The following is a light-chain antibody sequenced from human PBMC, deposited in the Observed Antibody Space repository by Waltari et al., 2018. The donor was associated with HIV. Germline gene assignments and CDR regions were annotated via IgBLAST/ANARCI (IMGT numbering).Light chain of an antibody. CDR2: RVT. Sequence: QSALAQPASVSGSPGQSVTISCAGSHSDIGTFDFVSWYQQLPGKAPKLIIYRVTFRPSEVPTRFSASKSANTASLTISDLQTEDEAHYYCSSYTITNTWVFGGGTMLTVL. CDR3: SSYTITNTWV. CDR1: HSDIGTFDF. J-gene: IGLJ3*02. V-gene: IGLV2-14*01.